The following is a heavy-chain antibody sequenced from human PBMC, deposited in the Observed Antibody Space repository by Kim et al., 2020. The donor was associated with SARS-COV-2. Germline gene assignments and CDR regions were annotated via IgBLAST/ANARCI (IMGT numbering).Heavy chain of an antibody. CDR3: ARDGEDIVATISTFDY. J-gene: IGHJ4*02. Sequence: KFQGRVTMTRDTSISTAYMELSRLRSDDTAVYYCARDGEDIVATISTFDYWGQGTLVTVSS. V-gene: IGHV1-2*02. D-gene: IGHD5-12*01.